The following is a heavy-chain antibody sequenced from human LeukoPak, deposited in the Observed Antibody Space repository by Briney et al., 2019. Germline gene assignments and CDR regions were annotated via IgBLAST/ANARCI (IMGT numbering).Heavy chain of an antibody. CDR3: AREGRDGYNFRY. CDR2: ISSSSSYI. CDR1: GFTFSSYS. V-gene: IGHV3-21*01. D-gene: IGHD5-12*01. J-gene: IGHJ4*02. Sequence: PGGSLRLSCAASGFTFSSYSMNWVRQAPGKGLEWVSSISSSSSYIYYADSVKGRFTISRDNAKNSLYLQMNSLRAEDTAVYYCAREGRDGYNFRYWGQGTLVTVSS.